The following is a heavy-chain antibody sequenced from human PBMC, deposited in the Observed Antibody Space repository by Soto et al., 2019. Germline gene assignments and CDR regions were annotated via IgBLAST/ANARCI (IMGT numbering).Heavy chain of an antibody. CDR1: GFTFTSSA. D-gene: IGHD2-8*01. Sequence: GASVKVSCKASGFTFTSSAMQWVRQARGQRLEWIGWIVVGSGNTNYAQKLQERVTITTDTSTSTAYMELRSLRSDDTAVYYCARDFWYCTNGVCSYYYYGMDVWGQGTTVTVSS. CDR2: IVVGSGNT. J-gene: IGHJ6*02. CDR3: ARDFWYCTNGVCSYYYYGMDV. V-gene: IGHV1-58*02.